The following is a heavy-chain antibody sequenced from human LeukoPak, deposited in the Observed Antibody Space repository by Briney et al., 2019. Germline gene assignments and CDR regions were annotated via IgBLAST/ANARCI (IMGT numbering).Heavy chain of an antibody. Sequence: GGSLRLSCAASGFTFDDYGMSWVRQAPGKGLEWVSGINWNGGSTGYADSVKGRFTISRDNAKNSLYLQMNSLRAEDTALYYCARVYSSSSRSNHYYMDVWGKGTTLTVSS. CDR1: GFTFDDYG. V-gene: IGHV3-20*04. D-gene: IGHD6-6*01. CDR2: INWNGGST. J-gene: IGHJ6*03. CDR3: ARVYSSSSRSNHYYMDV.